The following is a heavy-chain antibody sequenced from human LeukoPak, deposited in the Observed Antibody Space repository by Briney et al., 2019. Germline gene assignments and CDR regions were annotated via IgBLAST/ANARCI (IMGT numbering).Heavy chain of an antibody. Sequence: ASVKVSCKASGYTFTSYDINWVRQATGQGLEWMGWMNPNSGNTGYAQKFQGRVTMTRNTSISTAYMELSSLRSEDTAVYYCARVGNDFSSGYPVYYYYGMDVWGQGTTVTVSS. CDR2: MNPNSGNT. CDR3: ARVGNDFSSGYPVYYYYGMDV. CDR1: GYTFTSYD. V-gene: IGHV1-8*01. D-gene: IGHD3-3*01. J-gene: IGHJ6*02.